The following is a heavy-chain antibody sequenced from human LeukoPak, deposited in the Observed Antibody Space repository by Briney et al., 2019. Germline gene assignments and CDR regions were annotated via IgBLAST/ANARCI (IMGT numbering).Heavy chain of an antibody. CDR3: SRDPSNTSGWYSWADY. V-gene: IGHV1-18*01. D-gene: IGHD6-19*01. CDR1: GFTFTRYG. Sequence: ASVKVSCKASGFTFTRYGFNWVRQAPGQALEWMGWISAYNGDTKYAQKFQDRLTMTTDTSTTTAYMELRSLRSDDTAVYYCSRDPSNTSGWYSWADYWGQGTLVTVSS. CDR2: ISAYNGDT. J-gene: IGHJ4*02.